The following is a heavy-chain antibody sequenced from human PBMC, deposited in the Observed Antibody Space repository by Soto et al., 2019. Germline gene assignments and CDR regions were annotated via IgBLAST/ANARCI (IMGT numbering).Heavy chain of an antibody. V-gene: IGHV1-2*04. D-gene: IGHD3-16*01. Sequence: LVKVSCKASGYTVTGYYMHWVRQAPGQGLEWMGWINPNSGGTNYAQKFQGWVTMTRDTSISTAYMELSRLRSDDTAVYYCARVWGSGYGMDVWGQGTTVTVSS. J-gene: IGHJ6*02. CDR1: GYTVTGYY. CDR3: ARVWGSGYGMDV. CDR2: INPNSGGT.